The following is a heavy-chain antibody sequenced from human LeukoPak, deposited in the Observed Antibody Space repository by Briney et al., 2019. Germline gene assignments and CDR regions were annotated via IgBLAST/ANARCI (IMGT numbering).Heavy chain of an antibody. J-gene: IGHJ5*02. Sequence: PGGSLTLSCAASGFTFSGSAIHWVRQSSGKGLEWVVQIDKKDKGYATATAYAASVKGRLTISRDDSINTAYLQMKSLKTEDTALYYCTRDSGTYNWFDPWGQGTLVTVSS. CDR1: GFTFSGSA. D-gene: IGHD1-26*01. CDR3: TRDSGTYNWFDP. V-gene: IGHV3-73*01. CDR2: IDKKDKGYATAT.